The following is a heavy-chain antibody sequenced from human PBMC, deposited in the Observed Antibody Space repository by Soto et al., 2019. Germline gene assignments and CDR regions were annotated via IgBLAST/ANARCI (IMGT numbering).Heavy chain of an antibody. CDR2: IYYTGST. Sequence: SETLSLTCTVSSGSISTYYWSWIRQPPGKGREWIGYIYYTGSTNYNPSLKTRVAISMDTSKNQFSLNLSSVTAADTAVYYCAGAPNWAYFDFWSLGPLVTVSS. CDR1: SGSISTYY. V-gene: IGHV4-59*01. J-gene: IGHJ4*01. CDR3: AGAPNWAYFDF. D-gene: IGHD7-27*01.